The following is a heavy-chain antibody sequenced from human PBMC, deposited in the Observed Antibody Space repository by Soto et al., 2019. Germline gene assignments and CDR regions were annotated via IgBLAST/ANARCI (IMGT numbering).Heavy chain of an antibody. CDR3: AREGRGKKAGYNGLVSLGY. D-gene: IGHD2-2*02. V-gene: IGHV1-69*06. J-gene: IGHJ4*02. Sequence: QVQLVQSGAEVKTPGSSLKVSCKVSGSRFSNYVISWVRQSPGHGLDWLGRIIPIFNSTKYAQSLQGRVTITADKSTSTASLELSSLRSDDTAVYYCAREGRGKKAGYNGLVSLGYWGQGTLVTVSS. CDR1: GSRFSNYV. CDR2: IIPIFNST.